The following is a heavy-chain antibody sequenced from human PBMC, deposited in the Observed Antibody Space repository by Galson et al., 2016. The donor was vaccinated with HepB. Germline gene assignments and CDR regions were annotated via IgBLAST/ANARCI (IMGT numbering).Heavy chain of an antibody. CDR2: TYYRSKWYN. V-gene: IGHV6-1*01. D-gene: IGHD6-19*01. CDR3: LSGWYFDT. CDR1: GDSVSSTSAA. Sequence: CAISGDSVSSTSAAWNWVRQSPSRGLEWLGRTYYRSKWYNDYAASVRSRITINPDTSRNQCSLQLNSVTPDDTAVYYCLSGWYFDTWGQGTQVTVSS. J-gene: IGHJ4*02.